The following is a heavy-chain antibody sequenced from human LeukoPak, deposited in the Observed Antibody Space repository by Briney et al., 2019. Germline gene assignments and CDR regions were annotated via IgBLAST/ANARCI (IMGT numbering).Heavy chain of an antibody. Sequence: GESLKISCRSPGHDFTSYWIAWVRQLPGKGLEWMGIIYPADSDTRYSPSFQGQVTISADKSISTAYLQWSSLKASDTAIYYCARLLGYSADYWGQGTLVTVSS. D-gene: IGHD2-15*01. CDR3: ARLLGYSADY. CDR1: GHDFTSYW. V-gene: IGHV5-51*01. CDR2: IYPADSDT. J-gene: IGHJ4*02.